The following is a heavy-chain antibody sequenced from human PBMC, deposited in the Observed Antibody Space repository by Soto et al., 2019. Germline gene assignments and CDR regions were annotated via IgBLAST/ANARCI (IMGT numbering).Heavy chain of an antibody. V-gene: IGHV1-2*04. CDR2: INPNSCVT. J-gene: IGHJ6*02. Sequence: ASVKVSCKASGYTFTGYYMHWVRQAPGQGLEWMGWINPNSCVTNYAQKFQGWVTMTRDSSISTAYMELSRLRSDDTAVYYCAKQWLVRDYGMDVWGQGTTVTVSS. CDR1: GYTFTGYY. D-gene: IGHD6-19*01. CDR3: AKQWLVRDYGMDV.